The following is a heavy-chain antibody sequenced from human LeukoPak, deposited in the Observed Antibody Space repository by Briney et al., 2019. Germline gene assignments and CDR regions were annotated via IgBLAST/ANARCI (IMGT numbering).Heavy chain of an antibody. CDR3: ARENSNSWYLDY. CDR2: IYNSGST. CDR1: GGSISTYY. D-gene: IGHD6-13*01. J-gene: IGHJ4*02. V-gene: IGHV4-59*01. Sequence: SETLSLTCTVSGGSISTYYWSWIRHPPAKGMGWDGYIYNSGSTNYNPSLKSRVTISVDTSENQFSLKLSSVTAADTAVYYCARENSNSWYLDYWGQGTLVTVSS.